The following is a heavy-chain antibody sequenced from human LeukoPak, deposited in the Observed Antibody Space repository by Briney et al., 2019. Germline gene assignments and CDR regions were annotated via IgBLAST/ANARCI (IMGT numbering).Heavy chain of an antibody. J-gene: IGHJ4*02. CDR3: ARVSSSSPGAFSC. Sequence: GRSVRLSCAASGFSFSSYAIHWVRQAPGKGLEWVAVISYDGSNKYYADSVKGRFTISRDNSKNTLYLQMNSLRAEDTAVYYCARVSSSSPGAFSCWGQGTLVTVSS. CDR2: ISYDGSNK. V-gene: IGHV3-30*04. CDR1: GFSFSSYA. D-gene: IGHD6-6*01.